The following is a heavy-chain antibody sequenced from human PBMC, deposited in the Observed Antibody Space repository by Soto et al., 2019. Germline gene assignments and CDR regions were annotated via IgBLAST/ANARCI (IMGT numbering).Heavy chain of an antibody. J-gene: IGHJ6*02. CDR1: GGTFSSYT. D-gene: IGHD3-10*01. CDR2: INPNSGGT. Sequence: GASVQVSSKASGGTFSSYTISWVRHAPGQGREWMGWINPNSGGTNYAQKFQGWVTMTRDTSISTAYMELSRLRSDDTAVYYCARDRGRYYGSGSFYYYGMDVWGQGTTVTVSS. V-gene: IGHV1-2*04. CDR3: ARDRGRYYGSGSFYYYGMDV.